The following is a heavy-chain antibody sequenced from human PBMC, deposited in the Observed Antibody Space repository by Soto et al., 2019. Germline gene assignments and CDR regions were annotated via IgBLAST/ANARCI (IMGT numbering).Heavy chain of an antibody. J-gene: IGHJ6*02. CDR1: GGSISSGDSY. D-gene: IGHD3-16*01. CDR2: IYYDGST. Sequence: SETLSLSCTVSGGSISSGDSYWSWIRQPPGKGLEWIGYIYYDGSTYYNPSLKSRVTISVDTSKNQFSLKLNSMTAADTAVYYCAREGAASHTYYYGTDVWGQGTTVTVSS. CDR3: AREGAASHTYYYGTDV. V-gene: IGHV4-30-4*01.